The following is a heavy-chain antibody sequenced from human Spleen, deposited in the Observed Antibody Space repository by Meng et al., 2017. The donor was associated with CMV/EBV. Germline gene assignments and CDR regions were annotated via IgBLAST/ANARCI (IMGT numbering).Heavy chain of an antibody. CDR2: ISSSGSTI. Sequence: GESLKISCAASGFTFSSYEMNWVRQAPGKGLEWVSYISSSGSTIYYADSVKGRFTISRDNAKNSMYLQMNSLRAEDTAVYYCARAVSGSYFVRGALSDYWGQGTLVTVSS. CDR1: GFTFSSYE. J-gene: IGHJ4*02. D-gene: IGHD1-26*01. V-gene: IGHV3-48*03. CDR3: ARAVSGSYFVRGALSDY.